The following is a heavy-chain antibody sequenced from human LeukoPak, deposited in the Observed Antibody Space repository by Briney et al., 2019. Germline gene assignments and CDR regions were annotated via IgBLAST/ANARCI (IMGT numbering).Heavy chain of an antibody. V-gene: IGHV3-11*05. CDR1: GFTFSSYP. Sequence: GGSLRLSCAASGFTFSSYPMSWVRQAPGKGLEWVSYISSSSLYTNYADSVKGRFTISRDNAKNSLYLQMNSLRAEDTAVYYCAREAYDILTGYRSYWYFDLWGRGTLVTVSS. D-gene: IGHD3-9*01. CDR2: ISSSSLYT. J-gene: IGHJ2*01. CDR3: AREAYDILTGYRSYWYFDL.